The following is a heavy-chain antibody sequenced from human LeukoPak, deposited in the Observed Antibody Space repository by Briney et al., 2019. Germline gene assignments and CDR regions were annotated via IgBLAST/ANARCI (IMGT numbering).Heavy chain of an antibody. CDR3: ARRSVQGYYFDY. CDR2: INHSGST. D-gene: IGHD1-1*01. V-gene: IGHV4-34*01. CDR1: GGSFSGYY. J-gene: IGHJ4*02. Sequence: SETLSLTCAVYGGSFSGYYWIWIRQPPGKGLEWIGEINHSGSTNYNPSLKSRVTISVDTSKNQFSLKLSSVTAADTAVYYCARRSVQGYYFDYWGQGTLVTVSS.